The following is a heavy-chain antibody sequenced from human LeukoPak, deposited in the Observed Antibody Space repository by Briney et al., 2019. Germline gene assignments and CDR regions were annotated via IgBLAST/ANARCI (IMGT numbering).Heavy chain of an antibody. Sequence: GGSLRLSCAASGFTFSSYAMSWVRQAPGKGLEWVSAISGSGGSTYYADSVKGRFTISRDNSKNTLYPQMNSLRAEDTAVYYCARASSIAARCRAFDIWGQGTMVTVSS. V-gene: IGHV3-23*01. D-gene: IGHD6-6*01. J-gene: IGHJ3*02. CDR3: ARASSIAARCRAFDI. CDR1: GFTFSSYA. CDR2: ISGSGGST.